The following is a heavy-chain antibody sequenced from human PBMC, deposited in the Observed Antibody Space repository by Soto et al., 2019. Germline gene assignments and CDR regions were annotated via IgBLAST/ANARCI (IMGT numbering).Heavy chain of an antibody. CDR3: ARAVDGDPADF. V-gene: IGHV4-31*03. Sequence: SSETLSLTCTVSGASISSGGYSWTWIRQHPGKGLEWIGYMFYSGTAHYNPSLQSRVSISIGTPKNQFSLNLRSVTAADSAVYYCARAVDGDPADFWGPGSLVTVSS. J-gene: IGHJ4*02. CDR1: GASISSGGYS. CDR2: MFYSGTA.